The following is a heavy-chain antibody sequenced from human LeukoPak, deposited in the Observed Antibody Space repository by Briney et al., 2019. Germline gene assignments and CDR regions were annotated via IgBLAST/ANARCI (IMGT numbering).Heavy chain of an antibody. V-gene: IGHV3-74*01. D-gene: IGHD6-19*01. CDR1: GFTFSSYW. CDR3: ARIPYSSGTIDY. CDR2: INTDGSDT. Sequence: GGSLRLSCAASGFTFSSYWMHWVRQAPGKGLAWVSRINTDGSDTDYADSVKGRFTISRDNANNTLYLQMNSLRAEDTAVYYCARIPYSSGTIDYWGRGTLVTVSS. J-gene: IGHJ4*02.